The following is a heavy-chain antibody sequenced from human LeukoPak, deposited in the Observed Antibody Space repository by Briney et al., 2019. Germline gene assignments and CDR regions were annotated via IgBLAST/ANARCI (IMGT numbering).Heavy chain of an antibody. CDR1: GFSFSGNW. J-gene: IGHJ5*02. CDR2: IKRDGSQK. CDR3: ARLGLEVGGPNWFDP. V-gene: IGHV3-7*01. Sequence: GGSLRLSCAAPGFSFSGNWMGCVRQAPGKGLEWVAHIKRDGSQKYYLDSVKGRFTISRDNAKNSLYLQMNSLRVEDTAVYYCARLGLEVGGPNWFDPWGQGTLVTVSS. D-gene: IGHD1-1*01.